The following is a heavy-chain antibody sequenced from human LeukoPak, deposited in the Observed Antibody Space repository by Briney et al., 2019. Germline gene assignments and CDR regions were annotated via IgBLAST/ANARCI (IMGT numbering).Heavy chain of an antibody. J-gene: IGHJ4*02. V-gene: IGHV4-61*02. CDR3: ARDLDGDGVYYFDY. Sequence: SETLSLTCTVSGGAISSGGYYWGWIRQPAGKGLEWIGRIHASGSTYYNPSLKSRVTISVATSKNQSSLKLSSVTAADTAVYYGARDLDGDGVYYFDYWRQGSLVTVSS. D-gene: IGHD3-10*01. CDR2: IHASGST. CDR1: GGAISSGGYY.